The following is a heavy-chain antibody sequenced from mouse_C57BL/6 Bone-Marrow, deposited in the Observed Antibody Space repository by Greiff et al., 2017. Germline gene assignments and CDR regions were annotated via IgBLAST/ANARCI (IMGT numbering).Heavy chain of an antibody. D-gene: IGHD2-3*01. V-gene: IGHV5-17*01. CDR2: ISSGSSTM. CDR3: ARPSVDGYYPVAY. J-gene: IGHJ3*01. CDR1: GFTFSDYG. Sequence: EVHLVESGGGLVKPGGSLKLSCAASGFTFSDYGMHWVRQAPEKGLEWVAYISSGSSTMYYADTVKGRSTISRDTAKNTLFLQMTSLRSEDTAVYYCARPSVDGYYPVAYWGQGTLVTVSA.